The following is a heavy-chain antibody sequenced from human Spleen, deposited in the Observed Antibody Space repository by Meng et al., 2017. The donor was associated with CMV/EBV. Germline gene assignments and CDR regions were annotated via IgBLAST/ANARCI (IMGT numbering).Heavy chain of an antibody. J-gene: IGHJ6*02. V-gene: IGHV4-59*01. CDR1: GGSISSDY. CDR2: ISYSGSA. Sequence: SETLSLTCIASGGSISSDYWSWIRQPPGKGLEWIGYISYSGSADYNPSLKSRVIISVDTSKNQFSLNLSSVTAADTAVYYCARDRGVYGSGRAYYYGLDVWGQGTTVTVSS. D-gene: IGHD3-10*01. CDR3: ARDRGVYGSGRAYYYGLDV.